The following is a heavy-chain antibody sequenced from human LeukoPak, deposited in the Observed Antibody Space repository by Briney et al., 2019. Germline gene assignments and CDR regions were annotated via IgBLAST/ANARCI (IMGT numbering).Heavy chain of an antibody. Sequence: PSETLSLTCAVYGGSFSGYYWSWIRQPPGKGLEWIGEINHSGSTNYNPSLKSRVTISVDTSKNQFSLKLSSVTAADTAVYYCARRRYYAPNWFVPWGQGTLVTVSS. CDR2: INHSGST. V-gene: IGHV4-34*01. CDR3: ARRRYYAPNWFVP. D-gene: IGHD3-10*01. CDR1: GGSFSGYY. J-gene: IGHJ5*02.